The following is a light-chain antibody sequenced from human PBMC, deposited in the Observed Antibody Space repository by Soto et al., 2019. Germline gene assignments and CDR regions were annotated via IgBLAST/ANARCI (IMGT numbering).Light chain of an antibody. CDR2: DAS. Sequence: DIPVTQSPSTLSASVGDRVTITCRASQSISNSLAWYHQKPGTAPKLLIYDASNLERGVPSRFSGSGSGTEFTLTISSLQPDDFATYYCQKYGGFSRTFGQGTKVDI. CDR3: QKYGGFSRT. V-gene: IGKV1-5*01. CDR1: QSISNS. J-gene: IGKJ1*01.